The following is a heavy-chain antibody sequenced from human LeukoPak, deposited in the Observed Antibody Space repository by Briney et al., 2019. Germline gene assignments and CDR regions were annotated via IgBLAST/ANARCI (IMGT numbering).Heavy chain of an antibody. CDR2: INPNSGGT. CDR1: GYTFTGYY. Sequence: GASVKVSCKAPGYTFTGYYMHWVRQAPGQGLEWMGWINPNSGGTNYAQKFQGRVTMTRDTSISTAYMELSRLRSDDTAVYYCARELYYYYGMDVWGQGTTVTVSS. J-gene: IGHJ6*02. V-gene: IGHV1-2*02. CDR3: ARELYYYYGMDV.